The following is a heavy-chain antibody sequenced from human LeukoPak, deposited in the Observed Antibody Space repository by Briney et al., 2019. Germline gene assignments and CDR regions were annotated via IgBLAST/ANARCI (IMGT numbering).Heavy chain of an antibody. V-gene: IGHV5-51*01. CDR1: GYRFNNYW. D-gene: IGHD6-19*01. J-gene: IGHJ5*02. CDR3: ARGGSGWSLLIGWFDP. Sequence: GESLKISCKASGYRFNNYWIGWVRQMPGKGLEWMGIIYPGDSDIRYSPSFQGQVTISADKSISTAYLQWSSLKASDTAMYSCARGGSGWSLLIGWFDPWGQGTLVTVSS. CDR2: IYPGDSDI.